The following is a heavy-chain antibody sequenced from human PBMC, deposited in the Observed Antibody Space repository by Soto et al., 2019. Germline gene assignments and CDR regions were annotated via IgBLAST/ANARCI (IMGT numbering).Heavy chain of an antibody. D-gene: IGHD5-12*01. CDR2: ISYDGSDK. V-gene: IGHV3-30*18. CDR3: AKGQIVAIGRGYYGMDV. J-gene: IGHJ6*02. Sequence: VGSLILSCAASGFTFSRYGMHWVRQAPGKGLEWVTVISYDGSDKYYADSVKGRFTISRDNSKNTLYLQMNSLRVEDTAIYYCAKGQIVAIGRGYYGMDVWGQGTTVTVSS. CDR1: GFTFSRYG.